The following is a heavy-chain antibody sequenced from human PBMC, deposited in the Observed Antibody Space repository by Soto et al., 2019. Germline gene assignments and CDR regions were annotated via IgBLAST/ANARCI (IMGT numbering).Heavy chain of an antibody. CDR3: ASEEHDYGDPTFDY. V-gene: IGHV4-4*07. D-gene: IGHD4-17*01. CDR2: IYTSGST. J-gene: IGHJ4*02. Sequence: QVQLQESGPGLVKPSETLSLTCTVSGGSISSYYWSWIRQPAGKGLEWIGRIYTSGSTNYNPSLKSRVTMSVYTSKNQFSLKLSSVTAADTAVYYCASEEHDYGDPTFDYWGQGTLVTVSS. CDR1: GGSISSYY.